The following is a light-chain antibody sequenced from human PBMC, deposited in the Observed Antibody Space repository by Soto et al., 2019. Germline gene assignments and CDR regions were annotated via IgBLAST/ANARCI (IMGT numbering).Light chain of an antibody. CDR2: AAS. J-gene: IGKJ1*01. CDR3: QQGYTTLWT. Sequence: DIQMTQSPSTLSASVGESVTVTCRASQPIGTSLHWYQQKPGKAPKVLISAASRLQSGVSSRFSGSGSGTHFALTISNLQPEDFATYYCQQGYTTLWTFGQGTKVDIK. V-gene: IGKV1-39*01. CDR1: QPIGTS.